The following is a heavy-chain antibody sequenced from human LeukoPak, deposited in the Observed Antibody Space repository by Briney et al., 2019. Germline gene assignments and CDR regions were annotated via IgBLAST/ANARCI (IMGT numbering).Heavy chain of an antibody. CDR2: ISGSGGST. J-gene: IGHJ5*02. Sequence: SGGSLRLSCAASGFTFSSYEMNWVRQAPGKGLEWVSAISGSGGSTYYADSVKGRFTISRDNSKNTLYLQMNSLRAEDTAVYYCAKGYYYGSGSYDWFDPWGQGTLVTVSS. CDR1: GFTFSSYE. CDR3: AKGYYYGSGSYDWFDP. V-gene: IGHV3-23*01. D-gene: IGHD3-10*01.